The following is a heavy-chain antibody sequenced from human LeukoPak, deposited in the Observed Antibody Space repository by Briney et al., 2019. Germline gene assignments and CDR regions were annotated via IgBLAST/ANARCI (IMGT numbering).Heavy chain of an antibody. V-gene: IGHV3-64D*09. CDR2: ISSNGGNT. D-gene: IGHD1-26*01. Sequence: GGSLRLSCSASGFTFNSYPMHWVRQAPGKGLEYVSVISSNGGNTYYADSVKGRFTISRDNSKNTLYLQMSSLRAEDTAVYYCAKEWPWEYFYYGMNVWGQGTTVTVSS. CDR3: AKEWPWEYFYYGMNV. J-gene: IGHJ6*02. CDR1: GFTFNSYP.